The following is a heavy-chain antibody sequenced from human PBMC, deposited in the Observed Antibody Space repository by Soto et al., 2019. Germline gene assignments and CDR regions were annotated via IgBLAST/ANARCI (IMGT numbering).Heavy chain of an antibody. D-gene: IGHD6-13*01. Sequence: QVQLQESGPGLVKPSGTLSLTCAVSGGSISSSNWWSWVRQPPGKGLEWIGEIYHSGNTNYNPSHTSRVPISEDRSNIQGSLKLNSLTAADTSVYYCAKEVEYSNSALRDPYWYFDLWGRGTLVTVSS. V-gene: IGHV4-4*02. J-gene: IGHJ2*01. CDR3: AKEVEYSNSALRDPYWYFDL. CDR1: GGSISSSNW. CDR2: IYHSGNT.